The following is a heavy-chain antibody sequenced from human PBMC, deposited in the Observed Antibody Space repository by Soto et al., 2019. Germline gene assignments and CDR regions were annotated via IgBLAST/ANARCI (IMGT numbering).Heavy chain of an antibody. CDR2: ISGSGGST. D-gene: IGHD6-19*01. Sequence: EVQLLESGGGLVQPGGSLRLSCAAYGFTFSSYAMSWVRQAPGKGLEWVSAISGSGGSTYYADTVRGRFTISRDNSKNTLYLQMNSLRAEDTAVYYSAKGLEAVADYFQHWGQCTLVTVSS. CDR1: GFTFSSYA. J-gene: IGHJ1*01. V-gene: IGHV3-23*01. CDR3: AKGLEAVADYFQH.